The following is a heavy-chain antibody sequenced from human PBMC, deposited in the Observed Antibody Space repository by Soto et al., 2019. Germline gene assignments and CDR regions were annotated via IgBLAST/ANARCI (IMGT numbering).Heavy chain of an antibody. D-gene: IGHD5-18*01. J-gene: IGHJ4*02. CDR1: GGSISSSSYY. Sequence: PSETLSLTCTVSGGSISSSSYYWGWIRQPPGKGLEWIGSIYYSVNTYYNPSLKSRVTISVDTSKNQFSLKLSSVTAADTAVYSCARHYGYEVFDYWGQGTLVTVSS. CDR2: IYYSVNT. CDR3: ARHYGYEVFDY. V-gene: IGHV4-39*01.